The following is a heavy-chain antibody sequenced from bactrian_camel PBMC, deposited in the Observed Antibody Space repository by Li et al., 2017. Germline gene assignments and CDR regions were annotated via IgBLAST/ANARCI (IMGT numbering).Heavy chain of an antibody. Sequence: QVQLVESGGGSVQAGGSLRLSCAASGYTYNRNCMAWFRQAPGKEREGVARIATGSGNTYYADSVKGRFTASRDNTRNTLYLQMDNLKPEDTAVYYCVRAVATMAVGDNYWGQGTQVTVSS. D-gene: IGHD4*01. CDR1: GYTYNRNC. CDR2: IATGSGNT. V-gene: IGHV3S1*01. CDR3: VRAVATMAVGDNY. J-gene: IGHJ4*01.